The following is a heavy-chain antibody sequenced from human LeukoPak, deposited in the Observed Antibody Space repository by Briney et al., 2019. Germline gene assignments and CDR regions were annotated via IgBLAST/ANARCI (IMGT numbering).Heavy chain of an antibody. D-gene: IGHD5-12*01. J-gene: IGHJ1*01. CDR1: GDSITNNNCY. CDR2: LSSTGGV. V-gene: IGHV4-39*01. CDR3: ARHAVVDAYPRYFQH. Sequence: SETLSLTCTVSGDSITNNNCYWGWVRQPPGKGLEWIGSLSSTGGVYYNPSLKSRVTVSRDTSKSLLSLRLTSVIDADTAVYYCARHAVVDAYPRYFQHWGQGILITVSS.